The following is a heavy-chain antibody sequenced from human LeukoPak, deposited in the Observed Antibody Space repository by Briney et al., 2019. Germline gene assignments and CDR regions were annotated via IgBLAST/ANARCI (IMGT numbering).Heavy chain of an antibody. Sequence: GGSLRLSCAASGFTFSDYYMSWIHQAPGKGLEWVSYISSSGSTIYYADSVKGRFTISRDNAKNSLYLQMNSLRAEDTAVYYCARGRTYYYDSSGFAWGQGTLVTVSS. CDR2: ISSSGSTI. V-gene: IGHV3-11*01. D-gene: IGHD3-22*01. CDR1: GFTFSDYY. CDR3: ARGRTYYYDSSGFA. J-gene: IGHJ5*02.